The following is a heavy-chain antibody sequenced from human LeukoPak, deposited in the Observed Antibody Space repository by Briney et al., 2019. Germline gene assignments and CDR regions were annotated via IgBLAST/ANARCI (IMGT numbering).Heavy chain of an antibody. CDR1: GYTFTSYY. CDR2: INPSGGSS. V-gene: IGHV1-46*01. D-gene: IGHD4-17*01. Sequence: ASVKVSCKASGYTFTSYYVHWVRQAPGQGLEWMGVINPSGGSSNYAQKFQGRVTMTRDTSTRTVYMELSSLRSEDTAVYYCARDDYGRSTNPVDYWGQGTLVTVSS. J-gene: IGHJ4*02. CDR3: ARDDYGRSTNPVDY.